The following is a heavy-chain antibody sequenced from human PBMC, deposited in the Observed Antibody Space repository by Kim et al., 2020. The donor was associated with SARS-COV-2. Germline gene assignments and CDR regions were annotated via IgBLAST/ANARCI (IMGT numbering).Heavy chain of an antibody. Sequence: GGSLRLSCAASGFTFSDYYMSWIRQAPGKGLEWVSYISSSGSTIYYADSVKGRFTISRDNAKNSLYLQMNSLRVEDTAVYYCASDQRIRIFGVGYYYYGMDVWGQGTTVTVSS. CDR1: GFTFSDYY. V-gene: IGHV3-11*01. CDR2: ISSSGSTI. D-gene: IGHD3-3*01. CDR3: ASDQRIRIFGVGYYYYGMDV. J-gene: IGHJ6*02.